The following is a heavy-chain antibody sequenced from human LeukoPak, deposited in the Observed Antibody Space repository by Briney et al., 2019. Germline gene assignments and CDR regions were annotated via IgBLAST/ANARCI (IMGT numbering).Heavy chain of an antibody. D-gene: IGHD2-15*01. CDR1: GFTFNKHW. Sequence: GGSLRLSCAASGFTFNKHWIHWVRQAPGKGLVWVSRVDSDGGGTTFVDSVKGRFTISRDNAKNTVYLQMSSLRVEDTAVHYCARGRPHLLPDSWGQGTLVTVSS. V-gene: IGHV3-74*01. CDR2: VDSDGGGT. CDR3: ARGRPHLLPDS. J-gene: IGHJ4*02.